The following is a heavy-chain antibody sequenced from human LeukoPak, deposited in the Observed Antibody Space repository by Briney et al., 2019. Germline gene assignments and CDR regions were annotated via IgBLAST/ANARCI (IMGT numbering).Heavy chain of an antibody. CDR1: GGPISSSSYY. J-gene: IGHJ4*02. Sequence: SSETLSLTCTVSGGPISSSSYYWGWIRQPPGKGLEWIGSIYYSGSTYYNPSLKSRVTISVDTSKNQFSLKLSSVTAADTAVYYCARSLIYSGYDYYFDYWGQGTLVTVSS. CDR2: IYYSGST. D-gene: IGHD5-12*01. CDR3: ARSLIYSGYDYYFDY. V-gene: IGHV4-39*01.